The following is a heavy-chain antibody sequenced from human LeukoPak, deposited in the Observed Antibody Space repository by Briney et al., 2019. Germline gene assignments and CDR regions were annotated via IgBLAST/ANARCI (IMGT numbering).Heavy chain of an antibody. V-gene: IGHV3-43*02. CDR1: GFTFDDYA. CDR2: ISGDDGST. J-gene: IGHJ4*02. D-gene: IGHD5-18*01. Sequence: HPGGPLTLSCAASGFTFDDYAMHWVRQARGKGREWVTRISGDDGSTYYADSLKGRFTISRDNSKTSLYLQMNILRTEDTAFYYCAKDMGYTYGPFNYVDYWGQGTLVTVSS. CDR3: AKDMGYTYGPFNYVDY.